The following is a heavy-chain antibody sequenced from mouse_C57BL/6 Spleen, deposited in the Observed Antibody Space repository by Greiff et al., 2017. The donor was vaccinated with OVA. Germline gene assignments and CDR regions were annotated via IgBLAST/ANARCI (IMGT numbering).Heavy chain of an antibody. Sequence: VKLVESGPGLVQPSQSLSITCTVSGFSLTSYGVHWVRQSPGQGLEWLGVIWSGGSTDYNAAFISRLSISKDNSKSQVFFKMNSLQADDTAIYYCARNIDYDALYYAMDYWGQGTSVTVSS. J-gene: IGHJ4*01. V-gene: IGHV2-2*01. CDR2: IWSGGST. CDR3: ARNIDYDALYYAMDY. D-gene: IGHD2-4*01. CDR1: GFSLTSYG.